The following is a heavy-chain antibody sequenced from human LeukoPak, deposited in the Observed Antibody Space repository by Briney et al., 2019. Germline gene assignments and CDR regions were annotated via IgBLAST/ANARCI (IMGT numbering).Heavy chain of an antibody. CDR3: ARGPSGNYFGYRRGD. J-gene: IGHJ4*02. CDR2: MSPKSGDT. D-gene: IGHD3-10*01. V-gene: IGHV1-8*01. CDR1: GYTFTSYD. Sequence: GASVKVSCKASGYTFTSYDINWVRQATGQGLEWMGWMSPKSGDTGYAQKFQGRLTMTRDTSISTAYMELSSLRSEDTAVYFCARGPSGNYFGYRRGDWGQGTLVTVS.